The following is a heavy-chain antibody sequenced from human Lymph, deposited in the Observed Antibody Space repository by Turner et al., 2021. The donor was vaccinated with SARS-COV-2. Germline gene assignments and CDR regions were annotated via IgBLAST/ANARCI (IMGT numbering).Heavy chain of an antibody. J-gene: IGHJ5*02. Sequence: QVQLVQSGAEVKKPGSSVNVSCKASGGPFSSYAITWVRQAPGQGLEWMGGIIPILARAKYEQKFQGRVTITADKSTSTAYMELSSLRSEDTAVYYCARDSPYCSSTSCYDPWGQGTLVTVSS. CDR3: ARDSPYCSSTSCYDP. CDR1: GGPFSSYA. D-gene: IGHD2-2*01. CDR2: IIPILARA. V-gene: IGHV1-69*10.